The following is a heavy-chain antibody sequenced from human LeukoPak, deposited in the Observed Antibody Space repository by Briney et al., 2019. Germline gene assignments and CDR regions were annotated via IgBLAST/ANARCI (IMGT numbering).Heavy chain of an antibody. CDR2: ISSSSSYI. J-gene: IGHJ4*02. Sequence: PGGSLRLSCAASGFTFSSYSMNWVRQAPGKGLEWVSSISSSSSYIYYADSVKGRFTISRDNAKNSLYLQMNSLRAEDTAVYYCARGGITGTTPVDYWGQGTLVTVSS. V-gene: IGHV3-21*01. CDR1: GFTFSSYS. CDR3: ARGGITGTTPVDY. D-gene: IGHD1-20*01.